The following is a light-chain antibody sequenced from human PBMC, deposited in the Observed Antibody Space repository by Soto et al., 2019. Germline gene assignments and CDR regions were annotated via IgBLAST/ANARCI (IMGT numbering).Light chain of an antibody. V-gene: IGLV2-14*01. Sequence: QSVLTQPASVSGSPGQSITISCTGTSSDVGGYIYVSWYQQHPGKAPKLMIHDVTSRPSGVSYRFSGSKSGNTASLTISGLQAEEEADYYCSSYTTSSSYVFGTGTKVTVL. CDR3: SSYTTSSSYV. CDR2: DVT. J-gene: IGLJ1*01. CDR1: SSDVGGYIY.